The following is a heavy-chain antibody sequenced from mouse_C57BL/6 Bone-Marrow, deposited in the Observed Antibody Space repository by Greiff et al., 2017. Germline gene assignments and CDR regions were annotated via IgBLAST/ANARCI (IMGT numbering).Heavy chain of an antibody. D-gene: IGHD2-1*01. CDR1: GFNIKDDY. Sequence: EVQLQQSGAELVRPGASVKLSCTASGFNIKDDYMHWVKQRPEQGLEWIGWIDPENGDTAYASKFQGKATITVDTSSNTAYLQLSSLTSEDTAVYYCTTDGNYVEYSFDYWGQGTTLTVAS. V-gene: IGHV14-4*01. CDR2: IDPENGDT. CDR3: TTDGNYVEYSFDY. J-gene: IGHJ2*01.